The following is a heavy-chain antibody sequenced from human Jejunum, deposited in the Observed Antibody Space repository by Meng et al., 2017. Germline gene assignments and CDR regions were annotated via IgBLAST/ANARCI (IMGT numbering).Heavy chain of an antibody. CDR2: INPYSGGA. Sequence: ASVKVSCKASGYMFTGNNIHWVRQAPGQGLEWMGWINPYSGGATYALKFQGRVTMTSDTSISTAFVEFSGVRSEDTAVYYCARQSGTYFANWGQGTLVTVSS. CDR3: ARQSGTYFAN. CDR1: GYMFTGNN. J-gene: IGHJ4*02. D-gene: IGHD1-26*01. V-gene: IGHV1-2*02.